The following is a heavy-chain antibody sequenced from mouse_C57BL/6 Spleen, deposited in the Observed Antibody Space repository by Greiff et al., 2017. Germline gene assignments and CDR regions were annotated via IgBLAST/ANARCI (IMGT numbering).Heavy chain of an antibody. D-gene: IGHD1-1*01. Sequence: EVQLQQSGPELVKPGDSVKISCKASGYSFTGYFMNWVMQSHGKSLEWIGRINPYNGDTFYNQKFKGKATLTVDKSSSTAHMELRSLTAEDSAVYYCARQTTVVPLDYWGQGTTLTVSS. CDR3: ARQTTVVPLDY. J-gene: IGHJ2*01. CDR1: GYSFTGYF. CDR2: INPYNGDT. V-gene: IGHV1-20*01.